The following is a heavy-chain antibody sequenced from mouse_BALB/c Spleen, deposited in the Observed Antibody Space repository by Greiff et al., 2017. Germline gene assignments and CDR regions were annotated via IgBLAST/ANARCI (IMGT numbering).Heavy chain of an antibody. D-gene: IGHD4-1*02. V-gene: IGHV1-69*02. J-gene: IGHJ2*01. CDR2: IYPSDSYT. CDR1: GYTFTSYW. Sequence: QVHVKQPGAELVRPGASVKLSCKASGYTFTSYWINWVKQRPGQGLEWIGNIYPSDSYTNYNQKFKDKATLTVDKSSSTAYMQLSSPTSEDSAVYYCQLGLDYWGQGTTLTVSS. CDR3: QLGLDY.